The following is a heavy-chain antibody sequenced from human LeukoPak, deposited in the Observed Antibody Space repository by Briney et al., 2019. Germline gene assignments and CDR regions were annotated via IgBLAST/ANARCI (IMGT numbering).Heavy chain of an antibody. Sequence: ASVKVSCKASGYTFTSYYMHWVRQAPGQGLEWMGIINPSGGSTSYAQKFQGRVTMARDTSTSTVYMELSSLRSEDTAVYYCARDPRDGLGAFDIWGQGTMVTVSS. CDR2: INPSGGST. V-gene: IGHV1-46*01. J-gene: IGHJ3*02. CDR3: ARDPRDGLGAFDI. D-gene: IGHD1-26*01. CDR1: GYTFTSYY.